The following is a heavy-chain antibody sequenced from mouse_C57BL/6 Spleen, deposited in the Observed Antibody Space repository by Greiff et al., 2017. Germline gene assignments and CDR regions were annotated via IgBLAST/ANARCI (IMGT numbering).Heavy chain of an antibody. CDR2: IWGGGST. CDR1: GFSLTSYG. CDR3: ARNDGYYVGYWYFDV. V-gene: IGHV2-2*01. Sequence: QVQLKESGPGLVQPSQSLSITCTVSGFSLTSYGVHWVRQSPGKGLEWLGVIWGGGSTDYNAAFISRLSISKDNSKSQVFFKMNSLQADDTAIYYCARNDGYYVGYWYFDVWGTGTTVTVSS. D-gene: IGHD2-3*01. J-gene: IGHJ1*03.